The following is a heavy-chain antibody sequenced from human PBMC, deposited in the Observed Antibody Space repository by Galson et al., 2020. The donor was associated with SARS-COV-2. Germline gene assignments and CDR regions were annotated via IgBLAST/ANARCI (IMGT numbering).Heavy chain of an antibody. CDR3: AKESDYGDDSPLGDFDY. D-gene: IGHD4-17*01. J-gene: IGHJ4*02. CDR2: IYHSRNT. CDR1: GDSVNNDDYY. Sequence: SETLSLTCIVSGDSVNNDDYYWPWIRQSPGKGLEWIGTIYHSRNTYYNPSLKSRATISVDMSKNQFSLKVTSVTAADTALYYCAKESDYGDDSPLGDFDYWGRGTRVTVSS. V-gene: IGHV4-39*07.